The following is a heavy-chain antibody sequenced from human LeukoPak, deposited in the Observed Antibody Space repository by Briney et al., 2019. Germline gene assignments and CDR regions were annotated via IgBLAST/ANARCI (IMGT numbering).Heavy chain of an antibody. CDR2: ISGSGGST. CDR1: GFTFSSYA. CDR3: AKDERSYSSGCYGY. D-gene: IGHD6-19*01. J-gene: IGHJ4*02. V-gene: IGHV3-23*01. Sequence: PGGSLRLSCAASGFTFSSYAMSWVRQAPGKGLEWVSAISGSGGSTYYADSVKGRFTISRDNSKNTLYLQMNSLRAEDTAVYYCAKDERSYSSGCYGYWGQGTLVTVSS.